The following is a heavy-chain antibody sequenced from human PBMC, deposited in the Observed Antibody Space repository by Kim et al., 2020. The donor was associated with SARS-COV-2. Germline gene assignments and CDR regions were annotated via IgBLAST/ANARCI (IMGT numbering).Heavy chain of an antibody. V-gene: IGHV3-11*03. J-gene: IGHJ6*02. CDR3: ASGHQRLVRGAMDV. D-gene: IGHD6-19*01. Sequence: ADSVKGRLTISRDNAKNSLYRQMNSLRAEDTAVYYCASGHQRLVRGAMDVWGQGTTVTVSS.